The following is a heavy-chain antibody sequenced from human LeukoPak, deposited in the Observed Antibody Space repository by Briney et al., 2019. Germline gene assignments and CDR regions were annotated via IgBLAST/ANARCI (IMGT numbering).Heavy chain of an antibody. J-gene: IGHJ5*02. CDR3: AGSDSPRQAFDP. Sequence: GASVKVSCKASGYTFTSYYMHWLRQAPGQGLEWMGIINPSGGSTSYAQKFQGRVTMTRDTSTSTVYMELSSLRSEDTAVYYCAGSDSPRQAFDPWGQGTLVTVSS. V-gene: IGHV1-46*03. D-gene: IGHD2-21*02. CDR2: INPSGGST. CDR1: GYTFTSYY.